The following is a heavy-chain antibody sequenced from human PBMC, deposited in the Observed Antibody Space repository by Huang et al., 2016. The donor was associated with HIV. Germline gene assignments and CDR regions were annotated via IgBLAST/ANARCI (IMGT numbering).Heavy chain of an antibody. CDR1: GGTFSSYA. Sequence: QVQLVQSGAEVKKTGSSVKVSCKASGGTFSSYAISWVRQAPGQGLEWMGGISPICGTANYAQRVQGRVTITADESTSTAYMELSSLRSEDTAVYYCARARGYYDSSVSYYFDYWGQGTLVTVSS. J-gene: IGHJ4*02. D-gene: IGHD3-22*01. CDR3: ARARGYYDSSVSYYFDY. CDR2: ISPICGTA. V-gene: IGHV1-69*13.